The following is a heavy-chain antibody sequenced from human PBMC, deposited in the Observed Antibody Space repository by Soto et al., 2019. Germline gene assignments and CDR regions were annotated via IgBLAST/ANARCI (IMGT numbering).Heavy chain of an antibody. CDR1: GFTFLNYA. CDR2: ISASGGST. CDR3: AKDRGSLYSSSSPLDY. D-gene: IGHD6-6*01. V-gene: IGHV3-23*01. J-gene: IGHJ4*02. Sequence: RLSCAASGFTFLNYAMTWVRQAPGKGLEWVSGISASGGSTYYADSVKGRFTISRDNSKNTLYLQMNSLRAEDTALYYCAKDRGSLYSSSSPLDYWGQGTLVTVSS.